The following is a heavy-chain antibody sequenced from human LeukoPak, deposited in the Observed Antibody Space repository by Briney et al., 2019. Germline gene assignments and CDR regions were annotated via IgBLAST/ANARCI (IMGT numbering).Heavy chain of an antibody. CDR1: GGSISSYY. D-gene: IGHD5-18*01. CDR2: IYYSGST. J-gene: IGHJ6*03. V-gene: IGHV4-59*01. CDR3: ARVGYSYGRYYYYMDV. Sequence: KASETLSLTCTVSGGSISSYYWSWIRQPPGKGLEWIGYIYYSGSTNYNPSLKSRVTISVDTSKNQFSLKLSSVTAADTAVYYCARVGYSYGRYYYYMDVWGKGTTVTISS.